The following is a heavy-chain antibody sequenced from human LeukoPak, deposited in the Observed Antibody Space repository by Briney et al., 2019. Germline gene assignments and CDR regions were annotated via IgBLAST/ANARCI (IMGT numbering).Heavy chain of an antibody. Sequence: SETLSLTCTVSGGSVYTSDYYWGWDRQPPGKGPEWIGDIFYTGKTNYNPSLKSRVSISIDTSKNQFSLKLTSVTAADTAVYYCARVFDSWGQGTLVTVSS. CDR3: ARVFDS. V-gene: IGHV4-39*07. CDR2: IFYTGKT. J-gene: IGHJ4*02. CDR1: GGSVYTSDYY.